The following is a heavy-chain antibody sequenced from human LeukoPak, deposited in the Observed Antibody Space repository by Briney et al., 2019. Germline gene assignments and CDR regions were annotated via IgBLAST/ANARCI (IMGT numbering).Heavy chain of an antibody. CDR3: ARVRLGYCSSTSCYEGYNWFDP. D-gene: IGHD2-2*01. CDR1: GGSISSSSYY. V-gene: IGHV4-39*07. CDR2: IYYSGST. Sequence: SETLSLTCTVSGGSISSSSYYWGWIRQPPGKGLEWIGSIYYSGSTYYNPSLKSRVTISVDTSKNQFSLKLSFVTAADTAVYYCARVRLGYCSSTSCYEGYNWFDPWGQGTLVTVSS. J-gene: IGHJ5*02.